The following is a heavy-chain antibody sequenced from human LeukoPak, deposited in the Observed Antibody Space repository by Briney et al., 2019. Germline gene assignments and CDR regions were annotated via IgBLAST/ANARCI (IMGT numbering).Heavy chain of an antibody. Sequence: GGPLKLSCPASGFTFSSYALSWVRQAQGKGLEWVSAISGSGGSTYYADSVKGRFTISRDNSKNTLYLQMNSLRAEDTAVYYCAKETMNDFDYWGQGTLVTVSS. CDR1: GFTFSSYA. V-gene: IGHV3-23*01. CDR3: AKETMNDFDY. J-gene: IGHJ4*02. CDR2: ISGSGGST. D-gene: IGHD1-1*01.